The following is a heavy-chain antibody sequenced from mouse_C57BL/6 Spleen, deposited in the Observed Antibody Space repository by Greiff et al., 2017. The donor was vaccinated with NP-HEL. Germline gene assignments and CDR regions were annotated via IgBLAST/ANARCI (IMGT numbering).Heavy chain of an antibody. J-gene: IGHJ3*01. CDR3: ARGGVGRGFAY. V-gene: IGHV1-52*01. CDR2: IDPSDSET. CDR1: GYTFTSYW. D-gene: IGHD4-1*01. Sequence: QVQLQQPGAELVRPGSSVKLSCKASGYTFTSYWMHWVKQRPIQGLEWIGNIDPSDSETHYNQKFKDKATLTVDKSSSPAYMQLSSLTSEDSAVYYCARGGVGRGFAYWGQGTLVTVSA.